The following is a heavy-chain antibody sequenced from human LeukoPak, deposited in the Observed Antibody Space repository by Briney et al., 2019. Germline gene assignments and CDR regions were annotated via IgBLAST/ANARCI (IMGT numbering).Heavy chain of an antibody. V-gene: IGHV3-7*01. CDR2: INPDGSRG. CDR3: AKHTGYSYGHFDY. Sequence: GGSLRLSCAASGFSFSNSWMNWVRQAPGQGLEWVANINPDGSRGCYVDSVRGRFTISRDNAKNSLYLQMDSLRAEDAAVYYCAKHTGYSYGHFDYWGQGTLVTVSS. CDR1: GFSFSNSW. D-gene: IGHD5-18*01. J-gene: IGHJ4*02.